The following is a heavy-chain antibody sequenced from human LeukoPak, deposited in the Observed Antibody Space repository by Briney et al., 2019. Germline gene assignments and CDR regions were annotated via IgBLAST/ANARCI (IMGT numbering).Heavy chain of an antibody. J-gene: IGHJ4*02. D-gene: IGHD5-24*01. CDR2: IYHSGST. CDR3: ARDSGRGWLDY. CDR1: GGSISSGGYS. V-gene: IGHV4-30-2*01. Sequence: SETLSLTCAVSGGSISSGGYSWSWIRQPPGKGLEWIGYIYHSGSTYYNPSLKSRVTISVDRFKNQFSLKLSSVTAADTAVYYCARDSGRGWLDYWGQGTLVTVSS.